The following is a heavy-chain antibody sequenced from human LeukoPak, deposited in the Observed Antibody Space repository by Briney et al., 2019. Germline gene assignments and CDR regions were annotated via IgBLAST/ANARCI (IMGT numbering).Heavy chain of an antibody. D-gene: IGHD6-19*01. CDR2: IYYSGST. Sequence: SETLSLTCTVSGGSISSYYWSWIRQPPGKGLEWIGHIYYSGSTNYNPSPKSRVTISVETSKNQFSLKLSSVTAADTAVYYCARWYSSGWYGHQPRNSFDPWGQGTLVTVSS. CDR3: ARWYSSGWYGHQPRNSFDP. J-gene: IGHJ5*02. CDR1: GGSISSYY. V-gene: IGHV4-59*12.